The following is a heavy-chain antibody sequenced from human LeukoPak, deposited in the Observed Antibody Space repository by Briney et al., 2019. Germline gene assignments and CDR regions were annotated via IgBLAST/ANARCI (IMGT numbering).Heavy chain of an antibody. D-gene: IGHD3/OR15-3a*01. CDR3: AKQTGSGLFILP. CDR2: IYYTGNT. Sequence: ASETLSLTCSVSGVSISSSNSYWGWIRQPPGKGLEWIGSIYYTGNTYYNASLKSRVTISIDTSKNQFSLKLTSVTAADTAVYYCAKQTGSGLFILPGGQGTLVTVSS. CDR1: GVSISSSNSY. V-gene: IGHV4-39*01. J-gene: IGHJ4*02.